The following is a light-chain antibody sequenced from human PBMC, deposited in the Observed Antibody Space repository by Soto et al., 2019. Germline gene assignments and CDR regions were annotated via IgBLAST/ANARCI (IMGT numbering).Light chain of an antibody. CDR2: DAS. Sequence: DFQMTQSPSSLSASVGDRVTITCRASQSISTYLNWYQQKPGKAPKILIYDASSLQSGVPSRFSGSGSGTDFILTISSLQPEDFATYYCQQSYTDPYTFGQGTKLEIK. CDR3: QQSYTDPYT. CDR1: QSISTY. J-gene: IGKJ2*01. V-gene: IGKV1-39*01.